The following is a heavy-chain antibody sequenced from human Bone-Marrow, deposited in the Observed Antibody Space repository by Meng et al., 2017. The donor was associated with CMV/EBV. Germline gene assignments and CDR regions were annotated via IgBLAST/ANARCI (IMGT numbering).Heavy chain of an antibody. D-gene: IGHD3-22*01. J-gene: IGHJ4*02. CDR3: ASSIVERHSSGYSR. Sequence: SETLSLSCAVSGGSISSSSWCSWVRQPPGKGLEWIGEIYHSGCTNYNPSLKSRVTIAVDKSKNQFSLKLSSVTAADTDVYYCASSIVERHSSGYSRWGQGTLVIVSS. V-gene: IGHV4-4*02. CDR2: IYHSGCT. CDR1: GGSISSSSW.